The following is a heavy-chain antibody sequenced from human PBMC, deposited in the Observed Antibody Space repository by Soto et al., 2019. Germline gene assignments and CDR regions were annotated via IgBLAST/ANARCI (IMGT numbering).Heavy chain of an antibody. J-gene: IGHJ6*04. CDR3: TIDQEGVDTYYYYGMDV. V-gene: IGHV3-49*03. CDR2: VRSKAYGGTT. Sequence: PGGSLRLSCTASGFTYGDYAMRWFRQAPGTGLESVGFVRSKAYGGTTEYAASVKGRFTISRDDSKSIAYLQMNSLKTEDTAVYYCTIDQEGVDTYYYYGMDVCGEATTVTVSS. D-gene: IGHD3-10*01. CDR1: GFTYGDYA.